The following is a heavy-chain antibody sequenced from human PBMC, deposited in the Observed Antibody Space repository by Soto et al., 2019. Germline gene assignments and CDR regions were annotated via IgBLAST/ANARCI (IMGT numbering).Heavy chain of an antibody. CDR2: INPSGGST. CDR3: ASIYCSGGSCPAGYYFQH. V-gene: IGHV1-46*03. D-gene: IGHD2-15*01. J-gene: IGHJ1*01. CDR1: GYTFTSYY. Sequence: ASVKVSCKASGYTFTSYYMHWVRQAPGQGLEWMGIINPSGGSTSYAQKFQGRVTMTRDTSTSTVYMELSSLRSEDTAVYYCASIYCSGGSCPAGYYFQHWGQGTLVTVSS.